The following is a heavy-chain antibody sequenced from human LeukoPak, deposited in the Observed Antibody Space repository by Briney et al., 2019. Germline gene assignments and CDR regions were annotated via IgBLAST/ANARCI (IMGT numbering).Heavy chain of an antibody. V-gene: IGHV4-59*01. Sequence: SETLSLTCTVSGGSISSYYWSWIRRPPGKGLEWIGYIYYGGSTNYNPSLKSRVTISVDTSKNQFSLKLSSVTAADTAVYYCARDNWNYGSSMDVWGQGTTVTVSS. CDR2: IYYGGST. CDR3: ARDNWNYGSSMDV. J-gene: IGHJ6*02. D-gene: IGHD1-7*01. CDR1: GGSISSYY.